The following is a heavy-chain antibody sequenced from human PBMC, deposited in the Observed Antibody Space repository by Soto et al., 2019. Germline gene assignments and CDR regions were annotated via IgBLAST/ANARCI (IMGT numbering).Heavy chain of an antibody. J-gene: IGHJ6*02. D-gene: IGHD5-18*01. CDR1: GYTFTSYG. CDR3: ARDGVSGSYGRGGEYYYYYGMDV. V-gene: IGHV1-18*01. CDR2: ISAYNGNT. Sequence: ASVKVSCKASGYTFTSYGISWVRQAPGQGLEWMGWISAYNGNTNYAQKLQGRVTMTTDTSTSTAYMELRSLRSDDTAVYYCARDGVSGSYGRGGEYYYYYGMDVWGQGTTVTVSS.